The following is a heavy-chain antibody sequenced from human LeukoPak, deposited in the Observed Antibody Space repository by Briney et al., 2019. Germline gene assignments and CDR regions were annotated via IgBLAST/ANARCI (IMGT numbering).Heavy chain of an antibody. Sequence: SETLSLTCTVSGGSISSYYWSWIRQPAGKGLEWIGRIYTSGSTNYNPSLKSRVTMSVDTSKNQFSLKLSSVTAADTAVYYCGREKSESSSWYRGDYYYGMDVWGQGTTVTVSS. D-gene: IGHD6-13*01. CDR3: GREKSESSSWYRGDYYYGMDV. CDR2: IYTSGST. V-gene: IGHV4-4*07. J-gene: IGHJ6*02. CDR1: GGSISSYY.